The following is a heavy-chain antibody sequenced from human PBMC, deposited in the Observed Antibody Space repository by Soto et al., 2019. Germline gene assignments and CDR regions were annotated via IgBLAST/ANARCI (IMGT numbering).Heavy chain of an antibody. CDR3: TRGYGDYVRDS. J-gene: IGHJ5*01. CDR1: GFTFSGSA. V-gene: IGHV3-73*01. Sequence: EVQLVESGGGLVQPGGSLKLSCAVSGFTFSGSAMHWVRQASGKGLEWVGRIRSKSNSYATAYAASVKGRFTISRDDSKNSAYLQMNSLNTEDTAVYYCTRGYGDYVRDSWGQGTLVTVSS. D-gene: IGHD4-17*01. CDR2: IRSKSNSYAT.